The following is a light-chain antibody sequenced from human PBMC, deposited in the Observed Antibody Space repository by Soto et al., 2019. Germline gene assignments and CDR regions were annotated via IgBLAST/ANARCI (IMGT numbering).Light chain of an antibody. V-gene: IGKV3-20*01. CDR2: GAS. Sequence: EIVLAQSRGNLSSFPGARATLACMASQSVSNNYLAWYQQKPGQAPRLLIYGASNRATGIPDRFSGSGSGTDFTLTISRLEPEDFAVYYCQQYGSSGTFGQGTKVDI. CDR3: QQYGSSGT. CDR1: QSVSNNY. J-gene: IGKJ1*01.